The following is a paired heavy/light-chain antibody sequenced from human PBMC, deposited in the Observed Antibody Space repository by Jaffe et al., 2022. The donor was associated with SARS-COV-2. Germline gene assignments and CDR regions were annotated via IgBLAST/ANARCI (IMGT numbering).Light chain of an antibody. Sequence: DIVMTQSPDSLAVSLGERATINCKSSQTVLYSSNNQNYLAWYQQKPGQPPKLLIYWASTRESGVPDRFGGSGSGTDFTLTISSLQAEDVAVYYCHQYSTPPWTFGQGTKVEI. J-gene: IGKJ1*01. CDR3: HQYSTPPWT. CDR2: WAS. V-gene: IGKV4-1*01. CDR1: QTVLYSSNNQNY.
Heavy chain of an antibody. V-gene: IGHV4-59*01. D-gene: IGHD3-10*01. Sequence: QVKLQQSGPGLVKPSETLSLTCTVSGGSISPYYWTWIRQPPGKGLEWVGYVYHSGTTNYSPSLKSRVSMSVDTSNNQFSLKLISVTVADTAVYYCARAGINRNGGYHFDSWGQGTLVTVSS. CDR2: VYHSGTT. J-gene: IGHJ4*02. CDR1: GGSISPYY. CDR3: ARAGINRNGGYHFDS.